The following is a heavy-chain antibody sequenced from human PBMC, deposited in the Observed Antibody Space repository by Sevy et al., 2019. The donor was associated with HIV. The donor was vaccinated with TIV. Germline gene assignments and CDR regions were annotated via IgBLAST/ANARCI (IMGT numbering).Heavy chain of an antibody. CDR3: VGDIAFNMPPDY. J-gene: IGHJ4*02. V-gene: IGHV4-61*01. Sequence: SETLSLTCTVSGGSVSSGSNYWTWIRQPPGKGLEWIGFIYHSGTTEYNPTLNSRVNIALDTSNNQFSLKLSSVTAADTAVYFCVGDIAFNMPPDYWGQGTLVTVSS. CDR1: GGSVSSGSNY. D-gene: IGHD2-2*01. CDR2: IYHSGTT.